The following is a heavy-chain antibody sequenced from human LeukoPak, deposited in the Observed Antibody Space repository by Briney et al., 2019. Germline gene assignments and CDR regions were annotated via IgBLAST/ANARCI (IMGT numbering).Heavy chain of an antibody. J-gene: IGHJ4*02. Sequence: SQTLSLTCAVSGGSISSGGYSWSWIRQPPGKGLEWIGYIYYSGSTNYNPSLKSRVTISVDTSKNQFSLKLSSVTAADTAVYYCASFSPRSGYYYYWGQGTLVTVSS. CDR3: ASFSPRSGYYYY. CDR1: GGSISSGGYS. D-gene: IGHD3-22*01. V-gene: IGHV4-30-4*07. CDR2: IYYSGST.